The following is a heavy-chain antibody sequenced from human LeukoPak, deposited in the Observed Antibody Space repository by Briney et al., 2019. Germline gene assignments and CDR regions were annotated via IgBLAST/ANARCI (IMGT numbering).Heavy chain of an antibody. J-gene: IGHJ6*03. CDR1: GYTFTSYG. CDR3: ARDGRSGSYSGYYYYMDV. V-gene: IGHV1-18*01. D-gene: IGHD1-26*01. Sequence: ASVKVSCKASGYTFTSYGISWVRQAPGQGLEWMGWISAYNGNTNYAQKLQGRVTMTTDTSTSTAYMELRSLRSDDTAVYYCARDGRSGSYSGYYYYMDVWGKGTTVTVSS. CDR2: ISAYNGNT.